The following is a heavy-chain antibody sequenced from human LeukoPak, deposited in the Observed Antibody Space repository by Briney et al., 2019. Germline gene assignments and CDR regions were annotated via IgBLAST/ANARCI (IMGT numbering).Heavy chain of an antibody. J-gene: IGHJ4*02. CDR2: ISGSGGST. V-gene: IGHV3-23*01. Sequence: PRGSLRLSCAASGFTFSSYAMSWVRQAPGEGLEWVSAISGSGGSTYYADSVKGRFTISRDNSKNTLYLQMNSLRAEDTAVYYCVNYVPYYGSGSSHWGQGTLVTVSS. CDR1: GFTFSSYA. D-gene: IGHD3-10*01. CDR3: VNYVPYYGSGSSH.